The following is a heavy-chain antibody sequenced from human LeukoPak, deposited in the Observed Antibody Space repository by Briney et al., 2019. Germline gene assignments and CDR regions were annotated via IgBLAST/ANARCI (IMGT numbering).Heavy chain of an antibody. CDR3: AKGDTTWELPHDY. CDR1: RFTFSSYG. V-gene: IGHV3-30*02. CDR2: IRYDGRNK. Sequence: GGSLRLSCAASRFTFSSYGMHWVRQAPGKGLEWVAFIRYDGRNKYYADSVKGRFTISRDNSKNTLYLQMNSLRAEDTAVYYCAKGDTTWELPHDYWGQGTLVTVSS. J-gene: IGHJ4*02. D-gene: IGHD1-26*01.